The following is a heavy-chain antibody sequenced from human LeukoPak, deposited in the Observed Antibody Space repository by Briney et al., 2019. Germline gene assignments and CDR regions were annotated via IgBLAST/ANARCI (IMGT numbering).Heavy chain of an antibody. CDR1: GYSISSGYY. J-gene: IGHJ5*02. CDR3: AAGGPGDWFDP. V-gene: IGHV4-38-2*02. CDR2: IYHSGST. D-gene: IGHD3-16*01. Sequence: SETLSLTCTVSGYSISSGYYWGWIRQPPGKGLEWIGSIYHSGSTYYNPSLKSRVTISVDTSKNQFSLKLSSVTAADTAVYYCAAGGPGDWFDPWGQGTLVTVSS.